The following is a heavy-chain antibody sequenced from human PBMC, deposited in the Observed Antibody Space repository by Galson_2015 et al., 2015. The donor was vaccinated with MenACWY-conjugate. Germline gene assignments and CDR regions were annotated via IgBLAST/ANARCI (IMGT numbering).Heavy chain of an antibody. J-gene: IGHJ4*02. CDR2: IYPGDSDT. CDR3: ARQPYLGYYYDNSGHPG. CDR1: GYSFTSQW. V-gene: IGHV5-51*01. Sequence: QSGAEVKKPGESLKISCKGSGYSFTSQWIGWVRQMPGKGLEWMGIIYPGDSDTRYSPSFQGQVTISADKSISTAYLQWSSLKASDTAMYYCARQPYLGYYYDNSGHPGWGQGTLVTVSS. D-gene: IGHD3-22*01.